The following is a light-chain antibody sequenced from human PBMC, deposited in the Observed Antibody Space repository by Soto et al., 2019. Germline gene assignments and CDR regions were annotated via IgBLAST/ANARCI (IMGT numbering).Light chain of an antibody. Sequence: DIQMTQSPSSLSASVGDRVTITCRASQSISSYLNWYQQKPGKAPKPLIYAASSLQSGVPSRFSGSGSGTDFTLTISSLQPEDFATYYCQQSYSIPWTFGQGTKVDI. J-gene: IGKJ1*01. CDR2: AAS. V-gene: IGKV1-39*01. CDR1: QSISSY. CDR3: QQSYSIPWT.